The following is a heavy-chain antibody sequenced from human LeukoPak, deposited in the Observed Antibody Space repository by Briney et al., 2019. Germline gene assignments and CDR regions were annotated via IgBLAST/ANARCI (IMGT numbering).Heavy chain of an antibody. CDR1: GGSFSGYY. CDR3: ARDGGSSWPGDY. CDR2: INHSGST. J-gene: IGHJ4*02. V-gene: IGHV4-34*01. D-gene: IGHD6-13*01. Sequence: SETLSLTCAVYGGSFSGYYWSWIRQPPGKGLEWIGEINHSGSTNYNPSLKSRVTISVDTSKNQFSLKLSSVTAADTAVYYCARDGGSSWPGDYWGQGTLVTVSS.